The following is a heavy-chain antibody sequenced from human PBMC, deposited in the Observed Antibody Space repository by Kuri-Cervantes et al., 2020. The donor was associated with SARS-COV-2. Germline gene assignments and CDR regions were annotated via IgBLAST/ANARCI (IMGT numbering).Heavy chain of an antibody. Sequence: GESLKISCAASGFTFSSYSMNWVRQAPGKGLEWVAVIWYDGSNKYYADSVKGRFTISRDNSKNTLYLQMNSLRAEDTAVYYCAKTPLPTVTTGVFDYWGQGTLVTVSS. CDR3: AKTPLPTVTTGVFDY. J-gene: IGHJ4*02. CDR1: GFTFSSYS. D-gene: IGHD4-17*01. CDR2: IWYDGSNK. V-gene: IGHV3-33*06.